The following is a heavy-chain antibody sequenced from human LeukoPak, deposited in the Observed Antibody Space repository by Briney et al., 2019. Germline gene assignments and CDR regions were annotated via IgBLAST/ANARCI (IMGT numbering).Heavy chain of an antibody. CDR3: ARTFGSVPAAIGGYFDY. J-gene: IGHJ4*02. V-gene: IGHV3-48*01. D-gene: IGHD2-2*01. Sequence: GGSLRLSCAASGFTFSSYSMNWVRQAPGKGLEWVSYISSSSSTIYYADSVKGRFTISRDNSKNTLYLQMNSLRAEDTAVYYCARTFGSVPAAIGGYFDYWGQGTLVTVSS. CDR1: GFTFSSYS. CDR2: ISSSSSTI.